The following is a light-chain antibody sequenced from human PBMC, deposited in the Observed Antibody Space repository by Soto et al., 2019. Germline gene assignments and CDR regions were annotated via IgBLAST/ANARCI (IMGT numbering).Light chain of an antibody. CDR2: AAS. J-gene: IGKJ3*01. CDR1: QNIYNN. Sequence: IQMTQSPSSLYASVGDRLTITCRASQNIYNNLNWYQQKPGKAPKLLIYAASTLPSGVPSRFSGSGSGTDFTLTISSLQPEDFASYYCQESYGSPFTFGPGTKVEIK. CDR3: QESYGSPFT. V-gene: IGKV1-39*01.